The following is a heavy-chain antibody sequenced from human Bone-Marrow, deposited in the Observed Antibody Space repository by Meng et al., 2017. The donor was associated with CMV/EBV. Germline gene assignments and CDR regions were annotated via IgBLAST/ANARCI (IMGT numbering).Heavy chain of an antibody. CDR2: IKQDGSEK. CDR3: ARGRGDIDIVVVPAAIDYYYGMDV. J-gene: IGHJ6*02. Sequence: GESLKISCAASGFTFSSYWMSWVRQAPGKGLEWVANIKQDGSEKYYVDSVKGRFTISRDNAKNSLYMQMNSLRAEDTAVYYCARGRGDIDIVVVPAAIDYYYGMDVWGQGTTVTVSS. V-gene: IGHV3-7*03. CDR1: GFTFSSYW. D-gene: IGHD2-2*01.